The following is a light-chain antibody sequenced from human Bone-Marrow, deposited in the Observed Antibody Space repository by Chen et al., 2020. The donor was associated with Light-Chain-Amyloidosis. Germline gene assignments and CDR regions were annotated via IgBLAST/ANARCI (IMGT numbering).Light chain of an antibody. CDR1: SSDIGVYNY. CDR3: SSYSSSTSWV. CDR2: DVS. J-gene: IGLJ3*02. V-gene: IGLV2-14*03. Sequence: QSALTQPASVSGSPGPSITISCTGTSSDIGVYNYVSWYQQHPGKAPRLIIYDVSDRPSGVSSRFSGSKSGNTASLTISGLQAEDEAYYHCSSYSSSTSWVFGGGTNLAVL.